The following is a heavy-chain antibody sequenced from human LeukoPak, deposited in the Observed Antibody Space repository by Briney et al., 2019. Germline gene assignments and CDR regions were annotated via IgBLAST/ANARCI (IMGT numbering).Heavy chain of an antibody. V-gene: IGHV3-20*04. Sequence: GGSLRLSCAASGFTFDDYGMSWVRHAPGKGLEWVSGINWNGGSTVYADSVKGRFTISRDNAKNSLYLQMNSLRAEDTALYYCARDSPSVVRPCMDVWGQGTTVTVSS. D-gene: IGHD3-10*01. J-gene: IGHJ6*02. CDR3: ARDSPSVVRPCMDV. CDR1: GFTFDDYG. CDR2: INWNGGST.